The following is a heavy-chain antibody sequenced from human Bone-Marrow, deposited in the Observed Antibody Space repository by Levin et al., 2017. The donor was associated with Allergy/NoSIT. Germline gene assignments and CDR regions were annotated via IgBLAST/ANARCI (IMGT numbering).Heavy chain of an antibody. D-gene: IGHD3-22*01. CDR2: IYSGGST. V-gene: IGHV3-53*01. Sequence: PGGSLRLSCAASGFTVSSNYMSWVRQAPGKGLEWVSVIYSGGSTYYADSVKGRFTISRDNSKNTLYLQMNSLRAEDTAVYYCARLNPPDSSGYYDVWGYFDYWGQGTLVTVSS. CDR3: ARLNPPDSSGYYDVWGYFDY. J-gene: IGHJ4*02. CDR1: GFTVSSNY.